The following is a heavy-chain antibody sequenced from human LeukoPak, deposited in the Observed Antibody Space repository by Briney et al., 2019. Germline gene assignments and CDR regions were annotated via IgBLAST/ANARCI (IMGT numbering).Heavy chain of an antibody. CDR3: AKDIRTMGATRGDFDY. D-gene: IGHD1-26*01. CDR1: GITLSNYG. V-gene: IGHV3-23*01. Sequence: GGSLRLSCAVSGITLSNYGMSWVRQAPGKGLEWVAGISDSGGSTYYADSVKGRFTISRDNSKNTLYLQMNSLRAEDTAVYYCAKDIRTMGATRGDFDYWGQGTLVTVSS. J-gene: IGHJ4*02. CDR2: ISDSGGST.